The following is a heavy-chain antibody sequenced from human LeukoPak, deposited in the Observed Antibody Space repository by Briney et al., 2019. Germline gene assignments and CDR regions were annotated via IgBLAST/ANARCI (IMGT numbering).Heavy chain of an antibody. CDR3: ARRRENYYGNWFDP. J-gene: IGHJ5*02. Sequence: ASVKVSCKASGYTFTGYYMHWVRQAPGQGLEWMGWINPNSGGTNYAQKFQGRVTMTRDTSISTAYMELSSLRSEDTAVYYCARRRENYYGNWFDPWGQGTLVTVSS. D-gene: IGHD3-10*01. CDR2: INPNSGGT. V-gene: IGHV1-2*02. CDR1: GYTFTGYY.